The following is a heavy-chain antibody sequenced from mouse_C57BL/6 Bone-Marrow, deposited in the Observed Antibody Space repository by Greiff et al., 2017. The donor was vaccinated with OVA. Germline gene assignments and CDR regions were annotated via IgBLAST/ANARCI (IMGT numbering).Heavy chain of an antibody. V-gene: IGHV3-8*01. CDR2: ISYSGST. Sequence: VQLKESGPGLATPSQTLSLTCSVTGYSITRDYWNWIRKFPGNKLEYMGYISYSGSTYYNPSLKSRISITRDTSKNQYYLQLNSVTTEDTATYYCASGVFDNWGQGTTLTVSS. CDR3: ASGVFDN. J-gene: IGHJ2*01. CDR1: GYSITRDY.